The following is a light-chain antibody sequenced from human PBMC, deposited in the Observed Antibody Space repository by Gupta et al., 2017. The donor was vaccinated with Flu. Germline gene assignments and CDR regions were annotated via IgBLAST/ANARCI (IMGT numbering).Light chain of an antibody. J-gene: IGLJ2*01. CDR1: NIRSKS. CDR2: DDV. Sequence: SYALTQSPSVSVAPGQTATITCGGNNIRSKSVHWYQQKPGQAPLLVVYDDVDRASGIPERFSGSNSGNTATLTISRVEAGDEADYYCQVWDIDSDHRHVISGGGTRLTVL. V-gene: IGLV3-21*02. CDR3: QVWDIDSDHRHVI.